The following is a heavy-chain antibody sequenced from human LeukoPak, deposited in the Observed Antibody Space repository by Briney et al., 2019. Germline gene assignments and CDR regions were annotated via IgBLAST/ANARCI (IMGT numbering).Heavy chain of an antibody. CDR1: GFTFSSYW. J-gene: IGHJ4*02. CDR3: AKSYYYDSSGYYFMGY. D-gene: IGHD3-22*01. CDR2: IRYDGSNK. Sequence: GGSLRLSCAASGFTFSSYWMSWVRQAPGKGLEWVAFIRYDGSNKYYADSVKGRFTISRDNSKNTLYLQMNSLRAEDTAVYYCAKSYYYDSSGYYFMGYWGQGTLVTVSS. V-gene: IGHV3-30*02.